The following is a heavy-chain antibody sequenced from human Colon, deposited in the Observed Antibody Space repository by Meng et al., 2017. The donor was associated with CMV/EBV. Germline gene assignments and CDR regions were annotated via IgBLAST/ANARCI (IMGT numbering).Heavy chain of an antibody. Sequence: RLSCAASGFTFTNAAMTWVRQASGKGLEWIGRIKCKIDGGKIDYAAPVRGRFAISRDDSKATVYLQIDTLEIEDTGMYYCTTLLRGFWGQGTLVTVSS. J-gene: IGHJ4*02. CDR2: IKCKIDGGKI. CDR1: GFTFTNAA. V-gene: IGHV3-15*01. CDR3: TTLLRGF. D-gene: IGHD2-15*01.